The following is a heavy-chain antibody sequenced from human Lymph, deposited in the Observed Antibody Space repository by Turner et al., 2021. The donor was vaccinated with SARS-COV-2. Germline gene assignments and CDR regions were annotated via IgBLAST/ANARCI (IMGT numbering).Heavy chain of an antibody. J-gene: IGHJ3*01. CDR3: ARGGLYYYDSSAYYGDAFDF. CDR2: INPDSGGT. Sequence: QVQLVQSGAEVTEPGASVKVSCQASGYTFTGYYMHWVRQAPGQGLEWMGWINPDSGGTNYAQNVQDRVTMTRDTSISTAYMELSRLRSDDTAVYYCARGGLYYYDSSAYYGDAFDFWGQGTMVTVSS. V-gene: IGHV1-2*02. D-gene: IGHD3-22*01. CDR1: GYTFTGYY.